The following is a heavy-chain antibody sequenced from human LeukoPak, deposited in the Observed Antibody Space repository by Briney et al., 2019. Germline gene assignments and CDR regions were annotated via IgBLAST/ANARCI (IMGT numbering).Heavy chain of an antibody. D-gene: IGHD6-25*01. V-gene: IGHV4-39*07. Sequence: KPSETLSLTCTVSGGSISSNSHYWGWIRQPPGTGLEWIANIFHNGNTAYNPYIKRSVTISIDPSQNPLSLRLSSVTAAGTAVYYCARVGWDNVAAYPNWLAPWGQGTVVTVSS. CDR3: ARVGWDNVAAYPNWLAP. CDR1: GGSISSNSHY. CDR2: IFHNGNT. J-gene: IGHJ5*02.